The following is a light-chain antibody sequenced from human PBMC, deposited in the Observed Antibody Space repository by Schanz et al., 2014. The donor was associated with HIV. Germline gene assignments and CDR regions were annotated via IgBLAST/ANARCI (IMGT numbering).Light chain of an antibody. J-gene: IGLJ3*02. CDR2: SSY. CDR1: SSNIGSNT. CDR3: ATWDDSLNGWV. Sequence: QSVLTQPPSASGTPEQRVTISCSGSSSNIGSNTVNWYQQLPGTAPKLLIYSSYNRPSGVPDRFSGSKSGTSASLAISGLQSEDEADYYCATWDDSLNGWVFGGGTKLTVL. V-gene: IGLV1-44*01.